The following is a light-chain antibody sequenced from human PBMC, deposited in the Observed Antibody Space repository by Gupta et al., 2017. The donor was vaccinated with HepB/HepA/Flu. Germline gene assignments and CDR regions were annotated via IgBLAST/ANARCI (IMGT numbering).Light chain of an antibody. CDR3: MQGTRGVT. CDR1: ESFLHYNGNTY. V-gene: IGKV2-28*01. CDR2: LAS. Sequence: DVVMTQSPLFLAVTPGEPASISCRSSESFLHYNGNTYLDWYLQKPGQSPQLLIYLASTRASGVPERFSGSGSGTDFTLKISRVEAEDVGVYYCMQGTRGVTFGGGTKVEI. J-gene: IGKJ4*01.